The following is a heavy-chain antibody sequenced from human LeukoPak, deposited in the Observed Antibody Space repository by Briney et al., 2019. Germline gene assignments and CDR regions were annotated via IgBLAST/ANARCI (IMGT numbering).Heavy chain of an antibody. CDR2: KD. V-gene: IGHV3-30*18. Sequence: GGSLRLSCAASGFTFSTYVMHWVRQVPGKGLEWVAVKDYCADSVKGRFTASKDTSKSTLYLQMNSLRAEDTAIYYCAKDLCSDTSCSSRGIDYWGQGTLVTVSS. CDR1: GFTFSTYV. CDR3: AKDLCSDTSCSSRGIDY. D-gene: IGHD2-2*01. J-gene: IGHJ4*02.